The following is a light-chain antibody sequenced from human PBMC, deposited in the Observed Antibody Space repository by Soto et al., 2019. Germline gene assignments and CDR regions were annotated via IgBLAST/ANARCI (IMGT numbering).Light chain of an antibody. Sequence: EIVMTQSPATLSVSPGGRATLSCRASQSISDTLAWYQQEPGQAPRLLIYSASTRATGFPARFSGSGSGTDFTLTISSLQSEDFAVYYCQQYNNWPWTFGQGTKVDIK. CDR1: QSISDT. CDR3: QQYNNWPWT. J-gene: IGKJ1*01. CDR2: SAS. V-gene: IGKV3-15*01.